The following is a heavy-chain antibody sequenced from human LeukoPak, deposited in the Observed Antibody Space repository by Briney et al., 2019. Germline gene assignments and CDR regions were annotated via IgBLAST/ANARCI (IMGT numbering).Heavy chain of an antibody. V-gene: IGHV4-30-4*08. CDR2: IYYSGST. D-gene: IGHD3-22*01. Sequence: SWIRQPPGKGLEWIGYIYYSGSTYYNPSLKSRVTISVDTSKNQFSLKLSSVTAADTAVYYCARRSYYYDSSGYPHDAFDIWGQGTMVTVSS. CDR3: ARRSYYYDSSGYPHDAFDI. J-gene: IGHJ3*02.